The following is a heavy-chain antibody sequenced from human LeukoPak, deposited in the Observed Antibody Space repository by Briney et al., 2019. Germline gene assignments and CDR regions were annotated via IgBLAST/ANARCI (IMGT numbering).Heavy chain of an antibody. CDR2: ISWNSGSI. D-gene: IGHD3-10*01. Sequence: GGSLRLSCAASGFTFDDYAMHWVRQAPGKGLEWVSGISWNSGSIGYADSVKGRFTISRDNAKNSLYLQMNSLRAEDTALYYCAKDYFYYYGSGSYKGYFYYWGQGTLVTVSS. CDR3: AKDYFYYYGSGSYKGYFYY. J-gene: IGHJ4*02. V-gene: IGHV3-9*01. CDR1: GFTFDDYA.